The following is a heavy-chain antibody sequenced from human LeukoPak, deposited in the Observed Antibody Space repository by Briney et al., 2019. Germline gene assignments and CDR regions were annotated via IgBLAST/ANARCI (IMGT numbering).Heavy chain of an antibody. CDR2: ISSSSSTI. Sequence: GGSLRLSCAASGFTFSSYSMNWVRQAPGKGLEWVPYISSSSSTIYYADSVKGRFTISRDNAKNSLYLQMNSLRAEDTAVYYCARTQLWFDYYYYGMDVWGQGTTVTVSS. CDR3: ARTQLWFDYYYYGMDV. J-gene: IGHJ6*02. D-gene: IGHD5-18*01. CDR1: GFTFSSYS. V-gene: IGHV3-48*01.